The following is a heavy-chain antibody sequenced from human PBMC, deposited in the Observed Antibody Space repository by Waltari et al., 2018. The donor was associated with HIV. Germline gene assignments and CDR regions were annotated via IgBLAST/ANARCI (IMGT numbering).Heavy chain of an antibody. D-gene: IGHD3-22*01. CDR3: AKPYYYDSSGYT. V-gene: IGHV3-23*01. CDR1: GFPFSRYA. CDR2: ISGSGGST. Sequence: EVQLLESGGGLVQPGGSLRLSCAASGFPFSRYAMSWVRQAPGKGLEWVSAISGSGGSTYDADSVKGRFTISRDNSKNTLYLQMNSLRAEDTAVYYCAKPYYYDSSGYTWGQGTLVTVSS. J-gene: IGHJ5*02.